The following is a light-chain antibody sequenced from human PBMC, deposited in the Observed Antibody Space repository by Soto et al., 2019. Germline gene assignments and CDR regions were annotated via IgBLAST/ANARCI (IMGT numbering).Light chain of an antibody. CDR1: NIVKKS. CDR2: GNS. CDR3: QAGDTNGDHPV. J-gene: IGLJ2*01. V-gene: IGLV3-21*02. Sequence: SYELTQPPSVSVAPGQTATITCGGNNIVKKSVNWYQQKPGQAPVLVVFGNSDRPSGSPERLSGSNSGSTATLTISRVEAGDEAEYYCQAGDTNGDHPVFGGGTKLTVL.